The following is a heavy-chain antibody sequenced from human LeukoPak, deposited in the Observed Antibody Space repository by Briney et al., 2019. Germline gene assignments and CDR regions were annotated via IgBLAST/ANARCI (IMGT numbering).Heavy chain of an antibody. CDR1: GFTFSSYA. CDR2: ISYDGSNK. D-gene: IGHD5-12*01. V-gene: IGHV3-30-3*01. Sequence: PGGSLRLSCAASGFTFSSYAMHWVRQAPGKGLEWVAVISYDGSNKYYADSVKGRFTISRDNSKNTLYLQMNSLRAEDTAVYYCARDSHSGYDSFGGSSWYYFDYWGQGTLVTVSS. CDR3: ARDSHSGYDSFGGSSWYYFDY. J-gene: IGHJ4*02.